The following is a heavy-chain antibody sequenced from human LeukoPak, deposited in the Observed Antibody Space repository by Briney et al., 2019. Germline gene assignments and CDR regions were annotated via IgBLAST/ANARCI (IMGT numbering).Heavy chain of an antibody. CDR3: ARARWYSSDY. Sequence: PGGSLRLSCAVSGFTFSGHWMFWVRQAPGKGLVWVSSTNSDGSSTGYTDSVKGRFTVSRDNAKNTPYLQMNSLRAEDTAVYYCARARWYSSDYWGQGTLVTVSS. J-gene: IGHJ4*02. CDR2: TNSDGSST. V-gene: IGHV3-74*01. D-gene: IGHD5-24*01. CDR1: GFTFSGHW.